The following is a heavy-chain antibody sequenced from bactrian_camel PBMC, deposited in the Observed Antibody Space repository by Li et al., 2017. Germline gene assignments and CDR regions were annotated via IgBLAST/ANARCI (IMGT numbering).Heavy chain of an antibody. D-gene: IGHD4*01. CDR3: AADYFPLAPPLVIATAAGPYNY. Sequence: HVQLVESGGGSVQVGGSLRLSCVASGDTIGRYCMGWFRQIPDKEREGVASINKDDHTTYAESVKGRFTVFQDNAANTLYLQMNSLKPEDTAMYYCAADYFPLAPPLVIATAAGPYNYWGQGTQVTVS. V-gene: IGHV3S55*01. CDR1: GDTIGRYC. J-gene: IGHJ4*01. CDR2: INKDDHT.